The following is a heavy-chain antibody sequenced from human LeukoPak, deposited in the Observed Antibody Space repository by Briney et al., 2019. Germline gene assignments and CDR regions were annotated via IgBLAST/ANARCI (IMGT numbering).Heavy chain of an antibody. V-gene: IGHV1-8*01. CDR1: GYTFTSYD. CDR2: MNPNSGNT. D-gene: IGHD6-13*01. Sequence: ASVKVSRKASGYTFTSYDINWVRQATGQGLEWMGWMNPNSGNTGYAQKFQGRVTMTRNTSISTAYMELSSLRSEDTAVYYCARGRAMAAAVNWFDPWGQGTLVTVSS. J-gene: IGHJ5*02. CDR3: ARGRAMAAAVNWFDP.